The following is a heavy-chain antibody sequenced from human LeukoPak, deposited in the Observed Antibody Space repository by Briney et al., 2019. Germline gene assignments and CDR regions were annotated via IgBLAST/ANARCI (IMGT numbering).Heavy chain of an antibody. D-gene: IGHD3-9*01. CDR2: ISYDGSNK. Sequence: GKSLRLSCAASGFTFSGYPIHWVRQAPGKGLEWVAVISYDGSNKYYADSVKGRFTISRDNSKNTLYLQMNSLRAEDTAVYYCARVVLRYFDWLPYYFDYWGQGTLVTVSS. V-gene: IGHV3-30-3*01. J-gene: IGHJ4*02. CDR3: ARVVLRYFDWLPYYFDY. CDR1: GFTFSGYP.